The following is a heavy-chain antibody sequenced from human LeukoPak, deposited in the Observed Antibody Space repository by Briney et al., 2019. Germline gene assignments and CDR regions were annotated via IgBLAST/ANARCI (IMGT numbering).Heavy chain of an antibody. Sequence: SETLSLTCAVYGGSFSGYYWSWIRQPPGKGLEWIGEISHSGSTNYNPSLKSRVTISVDTSKNQFSLKLSSVTAADTAVYYCARVLDSSGYYYGFDPWGQGTLVTVSS. J-gene: IGHJ5*02. V-gene: IGHV4-34*01. CDR3: ARVLDSSGYYYGFDP. CDR2: ISHSGST. CDR1: GGSFSGYY. D-gene: IGHD3-22*01.